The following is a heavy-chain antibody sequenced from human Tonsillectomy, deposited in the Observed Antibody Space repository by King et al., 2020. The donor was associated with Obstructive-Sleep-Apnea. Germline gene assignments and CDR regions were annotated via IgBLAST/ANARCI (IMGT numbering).Heavy chain of an antibody. CDR2: INSDGSSK. CDR3: ARDIVNYGGHSLWA. Sequence: VQLVESGGGLVQPGGSLRLSCAASGFTFSGYWMHWVRQAPGKGLVWVSGINSDGSSKSYADSVKGRFTISRDDAKNTLYLQMNSLRAEDTAVYYCARDIVNYGGHSLWAWGQGILVTVSS. J-gene: IGHJ5*02. V-gene: IGHV3-74*01. D-gene: IGHD4-23*01. CDR1: GFTFSGYW.